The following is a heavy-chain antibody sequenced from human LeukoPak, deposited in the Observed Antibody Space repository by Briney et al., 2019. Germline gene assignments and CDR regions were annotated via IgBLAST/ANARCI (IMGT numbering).Heavy chain of an antibody. V-gene: IGHV3-23*01. CDR1: GFTFSSYA. D-gene: IGHD1-26*01. CDR2: ISGSGGST. Sequence: PGGSLRLSCAASGFTFSSYAMSWVRQVPGKGLEWVSAISGSGGSTYYADSVKGRFTISRDNSKNTLYLQMNSLRAEGTAVYYCAKDSGSYFDYWGQGTLVTVSS. CDR3: AKDSGSYFDY. J-gene: IGHJ4*02.